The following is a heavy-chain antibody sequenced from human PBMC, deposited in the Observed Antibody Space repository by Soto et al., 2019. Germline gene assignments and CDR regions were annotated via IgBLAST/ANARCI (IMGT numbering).Heavy chain of an antibody. CDR2: IIPIFGTA. CDR3: ARGGYRSGGGCWHWFDP. D-gene: IGHD2-15*01. V-gene: IGHV1-69*12. CDR1: GGTFSSYA. Sequence: QVQLVQSGAEVKKPGSSVKVSCKASGGTFSSYAISWVRQAPGQGLEWMGGIIPIFGTANYAQKFQGRVTHTADESTSTDDMELRSLRSGDTAVHYCARGGYRSGGGCWHWFDPWGQGTLVTVSS. J-gene: IGHJ5*02.